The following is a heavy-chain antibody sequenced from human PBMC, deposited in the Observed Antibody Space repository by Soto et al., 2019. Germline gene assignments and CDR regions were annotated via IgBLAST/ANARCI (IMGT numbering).Heavy chain of an antibody. V-gene: IGHV4-39*01. Sequence: QLQLQESGPGLVKPSETLSLTCTVSGGSISSSSYYWGWIRQPPGKGLEWIGSIYYSGSTYYNPSLKSRVPISVDTSKTQFPLKLSSVTAADTAVYYCARHTPAISISDHWGQGTLVTVSS. J-gene: IGHJ4*02. CDR3: ARHTPAISISDH. CDR1: GGSISSSSYY. D-gene: IGHD2-15*01. CDR2: IYYSGST.